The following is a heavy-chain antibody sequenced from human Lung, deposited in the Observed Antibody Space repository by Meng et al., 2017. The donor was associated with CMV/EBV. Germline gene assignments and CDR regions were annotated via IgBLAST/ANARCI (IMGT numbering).Heavy chain of an antibody. V-gene: IGHV4-4*02. Sequence: GPGQGSGPGLVKPSGTLSLTCAVSGGSISSSNWWSWVRQPSGKGLEWIGEIYHSGSTNYNPSLKSRVTISVDKSKNQFSLKLSSVTAADTAVYYCASFPPPGKQWLVTDYWGQGTLVTVSS. CDR3: ASFPPPGKQWLVTDY. CDR1: GGSISSSNW. CDR2: IYHSGST. D-gene: IGHD6-19*01. J-gene: IGHJ4*02.